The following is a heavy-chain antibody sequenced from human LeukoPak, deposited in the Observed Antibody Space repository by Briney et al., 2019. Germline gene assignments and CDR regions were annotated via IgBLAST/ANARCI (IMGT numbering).Heavy chain of an antibody. J-gene: IGHJ6*04. Sequence: GASVKVSCKASGYTFTSYYMHWVRQAPGQGLEWMGIINPSGGSTSYAQKFQGRVTMTRDTSTSTVYMELSSLRSEDTAVYYCARSANRGRLGGCSSTSCSYYYYGMDVWGKGTTVTVSS. CDR1: GYTFTSYY. CDR2: INPSGGST. D-gene: IGHD2-2*01. CDR3: ARSANRGRLGGCSSTSCSYYYYGMDV. V-gene: IGHV1-46*01.